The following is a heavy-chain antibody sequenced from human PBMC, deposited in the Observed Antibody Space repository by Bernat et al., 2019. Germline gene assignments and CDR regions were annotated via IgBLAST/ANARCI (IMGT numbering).Heavy chain of an antibody. V-gene: IGHV3-23*01. D-gene: IGHD3-3*01. Sequence: EVQLLESGGGLVQPGGSLRLSCAASGFTFISYAMSWVRQAPGKGLEWVSAISGSGGSTYYPYSVKGRFTISRDNSKNTLYLQMNSLRAEDTAVYYCAKDQSNYDFWSGYSWGDYYYGMDVWGQGTTVTVSS. CDR1: GFTFISYA. J-gene: IGHJ6*02. CDR3: AKDQSNYDFWSGYSWGDYYYGMDV. CDR2: ISGSGGST.